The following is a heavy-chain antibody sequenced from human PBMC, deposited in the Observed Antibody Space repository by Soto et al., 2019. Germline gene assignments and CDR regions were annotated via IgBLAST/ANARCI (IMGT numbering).Heavy chain of an antibody. CDR1: GYTFTSYG. D-gene: IGHD6-19*01. CDR3: ARDNSRIAVAGTARSPRVKRIDH. J-gene: IGHJ4*02. CDR2: ISAYNGNT. Sequence: DASVKVSCKASGYTFTSYGISWVRQAPGQGLEWMGWISAYNGNTNYAQKLQGRVTMTTDTSTSTAYMELRSLRSDDTAVYYCARDNSRIAVAGTARSPRVKRIDHRGQGTLVTVS. V-gene: IGHV1-18*04.